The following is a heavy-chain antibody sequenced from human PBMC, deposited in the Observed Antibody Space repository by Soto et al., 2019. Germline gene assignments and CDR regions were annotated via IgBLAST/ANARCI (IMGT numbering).Heavy chain of an antibody. CDR1: GGSISSGGYY. CDR3: ERDIGITIFGVVSYYYYGMDV. D-gene: IGHD3-3*01. J-gene: IGHJ6*02. Sequence: PSETLSLTCTVSGGSISSGGYYWSWIRQHPGKGLEWIGYIYYSGSTYYNPSLKSRVTISVDTSKNQFSLKLSSVTAADTAVYYCERDIGITIFGVVSYYYYGMDVWVQGTTVTVSS. CDR2: IYYSGST. V-gene: IGHV4-31*03.